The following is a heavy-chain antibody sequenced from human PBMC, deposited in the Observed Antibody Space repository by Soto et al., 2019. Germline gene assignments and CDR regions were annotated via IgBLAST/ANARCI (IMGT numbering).Heavy chain of an antibody. J-gene: IGHJ5*02. D-gene: IGHD6-6*01. CDR1: GFPFTGYY. Sequence: ASVKVSCKASGFPFTGYYIHWLRQAPGQGLEWMGWINAHSGGTEYAQKFQGRVTLTRDTSIATAYLTLTSLTSDDTALYYCAKDLTRQLAYWLDPWGQGTQVTVSS. V-gene: IGHV1-2*02. CDR3: AKDLTRQLAYWLDP. CDR2: INAHSGGT.